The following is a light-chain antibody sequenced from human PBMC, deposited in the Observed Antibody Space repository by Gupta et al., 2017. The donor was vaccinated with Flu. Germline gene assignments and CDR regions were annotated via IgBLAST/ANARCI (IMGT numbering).Light chain of an antibody. J-gene: IGLJ2*01. CDR3: RSYSSTSNNVV. CDR1: TGDVVGYNY. CDR2: EVS. V-gene: IGLV2-14*01. Sequence: ITTSSTGATGDVVGYNYSCCDHHPPAQAPNLLIYEVSNRRSGVPDRFSASKSATTATLTITGLQTEAEAEYYCRSYSSTSNNVVFGGGTKLTVL.